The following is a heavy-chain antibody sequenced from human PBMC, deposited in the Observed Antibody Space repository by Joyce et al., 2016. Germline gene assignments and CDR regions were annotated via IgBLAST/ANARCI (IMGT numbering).Heavy chain of an antibody. V-gene: IGHV4-34*01. D-gene: IGHD4-11*01. Sequence: QVQLQQWGAGLLKPSETLSLTCAVYGGCFSGYYWSWIRQPPGKGLEWIGEINNSGSTNYNPSLESRVTISVDTSKNQFSLRLSSVTAADTAVYYCARGLSAFDYSNYAGYDYWGQGTLVTVSS. CDR1: GGCFSGYY. CDR2: INNSGST. J-gene: IGHJ4*02. CDR3: ARGLSAFDYSNYAGYDY.